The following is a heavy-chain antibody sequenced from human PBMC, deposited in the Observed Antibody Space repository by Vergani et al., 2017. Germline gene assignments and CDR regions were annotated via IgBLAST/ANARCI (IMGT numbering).Heavy chain of an antibody. CDR3: AKCSPIVVTAEYYFDY. CDR1: GFTFSDYY. CDR2: ISSSSSYT. Sequence: QVQLVESGGGLVKPGGSLRLSCAASGFTFSDYYMSWIRQAPGKGLEWVSYISSSSSYTNYADSVKGRFTISRDNAKNSLYLQMNSLRAEDTAVYYCAKCSPIVVTAEYYFDYWGQGTLVTVSS. J-gene: IGHJ4*02. D-gene: IGHD2-21*02. V-gene: IGHV3-11*05.